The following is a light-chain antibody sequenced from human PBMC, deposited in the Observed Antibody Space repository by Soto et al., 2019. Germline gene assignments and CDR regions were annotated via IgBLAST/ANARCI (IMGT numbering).Light chain of an antibody. CDR1: RAISSY. J-gene: IGKJ4*01. CDR2: AAS. CDR3: QQFNDYPLT. Sequence: DIQLTQSPSFLSASVGDRVTITCRASRAISSYLAWYQQRPGEAPKLLIFAASTLQSGVPSRFSGSGSGTEVTLTLSSLQPEDFATYYCQQFNDYPLTFGGGTKVEIK. V-gene: IGKV1-9*01.